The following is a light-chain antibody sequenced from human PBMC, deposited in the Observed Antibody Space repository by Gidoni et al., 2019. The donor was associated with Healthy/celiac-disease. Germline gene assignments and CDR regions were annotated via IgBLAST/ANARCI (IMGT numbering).Light chain of an antibody. Sequence: DIQMTQSPSSLSASVGDRVTSTCQASQDISNYLNWHQQKPGKAPKLLIYDASNLETGVPSRFSGSGSGTDFTFTISILQPEDIATYYCQQYDNLPRFTFGPGTKVDIK. CDR3: QQYDNLPRFT. CDR1: QDISNY. CDR2: DAS. J-gene: IGKJ3*01. V-gene: IGKV1-33*01.